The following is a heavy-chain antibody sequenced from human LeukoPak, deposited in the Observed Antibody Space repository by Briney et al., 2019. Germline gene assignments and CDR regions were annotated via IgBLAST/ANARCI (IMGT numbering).Heavy chain of an antibody. CDR3: ARDLSGSCQPFDY. Sequence: PGGSLRLSCAASGFTFSSYWMSSVRHTPGGRVERVANIKQDGSEKYYVDSVKGRFTISRDNAKNSLYLQMNSLRAEDTALYYCARDLSGSCQPFDYWGQGTLVTVSS. CDR2: IKQDGSEK. V-gene: IGHV3-7*03. D-gene: IGHD1-26*01. CDR1: GFTFSSYW. J-gene: IGHJ4*02.